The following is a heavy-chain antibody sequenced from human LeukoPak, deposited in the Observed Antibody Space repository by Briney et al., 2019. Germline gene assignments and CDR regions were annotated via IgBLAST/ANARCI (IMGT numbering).Heavy chain of an antibody. CDR1: GDSINYYY. Sequence: SETLSLTCTVSGDSINYYYWSWIRQSPGKGLEWIGYVYYNGSAKYNPSLKSRVTISVDMSKNQFSLKVSSVTAADTAIYYCARKGGHFDYWGQGTLVTVSS. CDR3: ARKGGHFDY. CDR2: VYYNGSA. D-gene: IGHD2-15*01. J-gene: IGHJ4*02. V-gene: IGHV4-59*01.